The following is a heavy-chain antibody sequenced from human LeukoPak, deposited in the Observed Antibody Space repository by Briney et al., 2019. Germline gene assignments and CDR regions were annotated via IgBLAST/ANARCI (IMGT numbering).Heavy chain of an antibody. CDR1: GSTFSGYW. D-gene: IGHD6-13*01. CDR3: ARGYYSSSRFDS. J-gene: IGHJ4*02. Sequence: GGSLRLSCAASGSTFSGYWMHWVRQAPGKGLVWVSRINGDGSSTNYVDSVKGRFTISRDNAENTLYMRMNSPRPEDTAVYYCARGYYSSSRFDSWGQGTLVTVSS. V-gene: IGHV3-74*01. CDR2: INGDGSST.